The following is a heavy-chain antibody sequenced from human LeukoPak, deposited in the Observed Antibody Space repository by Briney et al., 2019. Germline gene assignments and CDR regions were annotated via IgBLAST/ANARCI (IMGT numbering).Heavy chain of an antibody. J-gene: IGHJ4*02. D-gene: IGHD3-3*01. Sequence: GSLRLSCVASGFTFGKYWMSWVRQAPGKGLEWVANIKLDGSEKNYVDSVKGRFTISRDNTKNSLYLQMNSLRVEDTAVFYCARDQYDTWSRRGNFDSWGQGTLVIVSS. CDR2: IKLDGSEK. CDR1: GFTFGKYW. CDR3: ARDQYDTWSRRGNFDS. V-gene: IGHV3-7*03.